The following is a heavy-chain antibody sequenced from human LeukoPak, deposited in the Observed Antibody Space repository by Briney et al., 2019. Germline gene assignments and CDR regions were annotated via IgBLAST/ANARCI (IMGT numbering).Heavy chain of an antibody. V-gene: IGHV6-1*01. D-gene: IGHD1-26*01. CDR1: GDSVSSHIAA. Sequence: SQTLSLTCAISGDSVSSHIAAWNWIRQSPSRGLVWLGRTYYRSKWYNDYAVSVNTRITINPDTSRSQFSLQLNSVTPEDTAVYYCARDQGGFDYWGQGTLVTVSS. J-gene: IGHJ4*01. CDR2: TYYRSKWYN. CDR3: ARDQGGFDY.